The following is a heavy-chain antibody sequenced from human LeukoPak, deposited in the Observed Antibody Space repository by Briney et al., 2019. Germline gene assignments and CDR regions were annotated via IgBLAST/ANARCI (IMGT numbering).Heavy chain of an antibody. D-gene: IGHD3-10*01. J-gene: IGHJ6*02. CDR3: ARIGGSGSFPYYYYYYGMDV. CDR1: GYTFTSYD. CDR2: MNPNSGNT. Sequence: GASVKVSCKASGYTFTSYDINWVQQATGQGLEWMGWMNPNSGNTGYAQKFQGRVTMTRNTSISTAYMELSSLRSEDMAVYYCARIGGSGSFPYYYYYYGMDVWGQGTTVTVSS. V-gene: IGHV1-8*01.